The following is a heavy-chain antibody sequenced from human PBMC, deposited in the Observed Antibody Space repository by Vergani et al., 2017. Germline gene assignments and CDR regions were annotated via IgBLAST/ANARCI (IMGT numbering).Heavy chain of an antibody. V-gene: IGHV3-33*01. D-gene: IGHD3-10*01. CDR3: ARAQLHGSGLNPLALDT. Sequence: QVQLVESGGGVVQPGRSLRLSCAASGFTFSSYGMHWVRQAPGKGLEWVAVIWYDGSNKYHTDSVKGRFTISRDNSKDTLYLQMNSLRAEDTAVYYCARAQLHGSGLNPLALDTWGQGTLVTVSS. CDR1: GFTFSSYG. CDR2: IWYDGSNK. J-gene: IGHJ3*02.